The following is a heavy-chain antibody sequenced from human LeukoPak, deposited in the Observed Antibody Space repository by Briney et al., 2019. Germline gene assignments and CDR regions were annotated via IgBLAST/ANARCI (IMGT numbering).Heavy chain of an antibody. Sequence: SVKVSCKASGYTFTSYAISWVRQAPGQGLEWMGGIILIFGTANYAQKFQGRVTITADESTSTAYMELSSLRSEDTAVYYCASCSGGSCYPPAYYYYGMDVWGQGTTVTVSS. CDR3: ASCSGGSCYPPAYYYYGMDV. CDR1: GYTFTSYA. D-gene: IGHD2-15*01. V-gene: IGHV1-69*13. CDR2: IILIFGTA. J-gene: IGHJ6*02.